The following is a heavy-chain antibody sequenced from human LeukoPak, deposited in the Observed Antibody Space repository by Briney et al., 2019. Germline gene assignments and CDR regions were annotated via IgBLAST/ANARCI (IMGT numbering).Heavy chain of an antibody. CDR2: IIPIFGTA. D-gene: IGHD3-22*01. CDR3: ARVNSHYDSSGGYFDY. Sequence: SLKVSCKASGGTFSSYAISWVRQAPGQGLEWMGGIIPIFGTANYAQKFQGRVTITTDESTSTAYMELSSLRSEDTAVYYCARVNSHYDSSGGYFDYWGQGTLVTLSS. CDR1: GGTFSSYA. V-gene: IGHV1-69*05. J-gene: IGHJ4*02.